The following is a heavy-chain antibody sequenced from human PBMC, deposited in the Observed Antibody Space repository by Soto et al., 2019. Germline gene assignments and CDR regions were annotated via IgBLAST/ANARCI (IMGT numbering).Heavy chain of an antibody. D-gene: IGHD6-13*01. CDR3: ARARRYSSSWFWFDP. V-gene: IGHV4-31*03. J-gene: IGHJ5*02. Sequence: SETLSLTCTVSGGSISGGDFYWSWIRQHPGKGLEWIGNIYYSGTTYYNPSLKSRLTMSVDTTSNQFPLKLTSVTAADTAVFYCARARRYSSSWFWFDPWGQGTLVTV. CDR2: IYYSGTT. CDR1: GGSISGGDFY.